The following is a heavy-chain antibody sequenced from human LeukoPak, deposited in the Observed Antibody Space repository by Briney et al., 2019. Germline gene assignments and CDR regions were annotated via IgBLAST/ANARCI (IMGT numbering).Heavy chain of an antibody. J-gene: IGHJ4*02. V-gene: IGHV4-34*09. CDR1: GGSFSGYY. CDR3: ARAGQQLVHDY. CDR2: INHSGST. Sequence: PSETLSLTCAVYGGSFSGYYWSWIRQPPGKGLEWIGEINHSGSTNYNPSLKSRVTISVDTSKNQFSLKLSSVTAADTAVYYCARAGQQLVHDYWGQGTLVTVSS. D-gene: IGHD6-13*01.